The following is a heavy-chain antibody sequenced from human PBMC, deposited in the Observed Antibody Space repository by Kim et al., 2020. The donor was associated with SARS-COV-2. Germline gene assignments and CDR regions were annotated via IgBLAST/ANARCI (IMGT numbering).Heavy chain of an antibody. Sequence: DGSEKYYVDFVKGRFTISGDNAKNSLYLQMNSVRADDTAVYYCTTGSVDSWGQGTLVTVSS. V-gene: IGHV3-7*01. CDR3: TTGSVDS. J-gene: IGHJ4*02. CDR2: DGSEK.